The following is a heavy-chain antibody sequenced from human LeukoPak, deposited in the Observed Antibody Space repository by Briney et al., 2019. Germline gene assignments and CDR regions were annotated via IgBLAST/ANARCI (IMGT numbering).Heavy chain of an antibody. CDR2: IWPDGGNK. J-gene: IGHJ4*02. V-gene: IGHV3-33*01. D-gene: IGHD3-10*01. Sequence: PGGSLRLSCAASGFTFSSYGMHWVRQAPGKGLKWVAVIWPDGGNKFYADSVKGRFTISRDNSKNTLYLQMNSLRAEDTAVYYCARGLLSSLWSFDSWGQGTLVTVSS. CDR1: GFTFSSYG. CDR3: ARGLLSSLWSFDS.